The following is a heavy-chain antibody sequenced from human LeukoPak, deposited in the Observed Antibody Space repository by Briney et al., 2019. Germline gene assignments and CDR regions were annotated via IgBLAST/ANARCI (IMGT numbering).Heavy chain of an antibody. J-gene: IGHJ4*02. D-gene: IGHD3-22*01. CDR3: ARGSSGSSGSGYYSSFDY. Sequence: GGSLRLSCAASGLTVSSNYMSWVRQAPGKGLECVSVIYSGGSTYYADSVKGRFTISRDNSKNTLYLQMNSLRAEDTAVYYCARGSSGSSGSGYYSSFDYWGQGTLVTVSS. CDR2: IYSGGST. CDR1: GLTVSSNY. V-gene: IGHV3-53*01.